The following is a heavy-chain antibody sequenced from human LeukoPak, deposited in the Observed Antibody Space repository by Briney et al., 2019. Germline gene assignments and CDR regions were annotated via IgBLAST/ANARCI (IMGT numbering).Heavy chain of an antibody. V-gene: IGHV4-39*07. CDR1: GGSIIDDHYY. Sequence: NPSETLSLTCTVSGGSIIDDHYYWGWIRQPPGKGLEWIGTIYYSGRSYYNPSLTSRVTMSADTSKNQFSLRLNSVTAADTAVYYCARQRGQVGDPVGYWGQGTLVTVYS. CDR2: IYYSGRS. J-gene: IGHJ4*02. D-gene: IGHD2-21*02. CDR3: ARQRGQVGDPVGY.